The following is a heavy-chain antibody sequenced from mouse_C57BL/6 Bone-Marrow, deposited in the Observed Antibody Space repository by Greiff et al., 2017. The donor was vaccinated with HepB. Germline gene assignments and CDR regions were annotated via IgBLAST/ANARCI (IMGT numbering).Heavy chain of an antibody. CDR1: GYSFTGYY. V-gene: IGHV1-42*01. CDR3: ARGDYDEYYYAMDY. D-gene: IGHD2-4*01. Sequence: VQLKQSGPELVKPGASVKISCKASGYSFTGYYMNWVKQSPEKSLEWIGEINPSTGGTTYNQKFKAKATLTVDKSSSTAYMQLKSLTSEDSAVYYCARGDYDEYYYAMDYWGQGTSVTVSS. J-gene: IGHJ4*01. CDR2: INPSTGGT.